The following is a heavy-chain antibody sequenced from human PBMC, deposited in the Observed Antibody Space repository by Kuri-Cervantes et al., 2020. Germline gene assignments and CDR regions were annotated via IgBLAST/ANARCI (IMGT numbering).Heavy chain of an antibody. CDR2: IKSKTDGGTT. J-gene: IGHJ6*02. CDR3: TVRCSSTSCYYYYGMDV. V-gene: IGHV3-15*01. Sequence: GESLKISCAASGFTFSDAWMSWVRQVPGKGLEWVGRIKSKTDGGTTDYAAPVKGRFTISRDDSKNTLYLQMDSLKTEDTAVYYCTVRCSSTSCYYYYGMDVWGQGTTVTVSS. CDR1: GFTFSDAW. D-gene: IGHD2-2*01.